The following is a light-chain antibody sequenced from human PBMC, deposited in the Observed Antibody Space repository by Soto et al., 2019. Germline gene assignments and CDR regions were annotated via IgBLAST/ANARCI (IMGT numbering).Light chain of an antibody. J-gene: IGKJ1*01. CDR2: GAS. CDR3: QQYNSYPS. V-gene: IGKV1-5*03. CDR1: QIITTW. Sequence: DIPMTQSPSTLSVSVGDTVTITCRASQIITTWLAWYQQKPGKVPKLVIYGASRLERGVPLRFSGSGSGTEFTLTISSLQPDDFATYYCQQYNSYPSFGQGTKVEI.